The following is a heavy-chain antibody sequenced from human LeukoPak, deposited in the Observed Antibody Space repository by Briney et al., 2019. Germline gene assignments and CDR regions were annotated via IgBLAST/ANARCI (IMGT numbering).Heavy chain of an antibody. D-gene: IGHD6-6*01. Sequence: ASVKVSCTASGYTFTSNYIHWVRQAPGQGLEWMGRINPNSGGTNYAQKFQGRVTMTRDTSISTAYMELSRLRSDDTAVYYCASFSSSAKTGFDYWGQGTLVTVSS. CDR1: GYTFTSNY. CDR2: INPNSGGT. CDR3: ASFSSSAKTGFDY. V-gene: IGHV1-2*06. J-gene: IGHJ4*02.